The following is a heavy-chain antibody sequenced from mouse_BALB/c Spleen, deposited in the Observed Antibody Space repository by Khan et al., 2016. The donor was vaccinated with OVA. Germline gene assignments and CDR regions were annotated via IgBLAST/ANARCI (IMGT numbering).Heavy chain of an antibody. CDR2: IHPHIGET. CDR3: ARIYGRYCDY. CDR1: GYSFTGYF. J-gene: IGHJ2*01. V-gene: IGHV1-20*02. Sequence: VQLKESGPELVKPGASVKISCKASGYSFTGYFIHWVMQSHGKSLEWIGRIHPHIGETFYNQKFRGKATLTVDESSSTAHMVLRSLASEDSAVYCCARIYGRYCDYGGQGTTLTVSS. D-gene: IGHD1-1*01.